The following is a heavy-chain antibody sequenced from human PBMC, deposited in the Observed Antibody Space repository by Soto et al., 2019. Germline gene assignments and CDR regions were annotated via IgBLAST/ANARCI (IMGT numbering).Heavy chain of an antibody. J-gene: IGHJ4*02. CDR1: GFTFSSYA. D-gene: IGHD3-3*01. CDR2: ISGSGGST. Sequence: EVQLLESGGGLVQPGGSLRLSCAASGFTFSSYAMSWVRQAPGKGLEWVSAISGSGGSTYYADYVKGRFTISRDNSKNTLYLQMNSLRAEDTAVYYCAKEGYDFWSGYYNFDYWGQGTLVTVSS. CDR3: AKEGYDFWSGYYNFDY. V-gene: IGHV3-23*01.